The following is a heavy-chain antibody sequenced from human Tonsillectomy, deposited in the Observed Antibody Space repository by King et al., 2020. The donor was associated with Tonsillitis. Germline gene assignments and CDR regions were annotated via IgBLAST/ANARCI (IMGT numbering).Heavy chain of an antibody. CDR2: ISGIGGST. Sequence: LVESGGGLVQPGGSLRLSCAASGFTFSSYAMSWVRQAPGNGLEWVSAISGIGGSTYYADSVKGRFTISRDNSKNTLYLQMNSLRAEDTAVYYCAKEKEWTGSFGMDVWGQGTTVTVSS. CDR3: AKEKEWTGSFGMDV. D-gene: IGHD3/OR15-3a*01. V-gene: IGHV3-23*04. CDR1: GFTFSSYA. J-gene: IGHJ6*02.